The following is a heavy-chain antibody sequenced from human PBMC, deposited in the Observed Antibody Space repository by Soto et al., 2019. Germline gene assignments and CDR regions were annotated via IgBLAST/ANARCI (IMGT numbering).Heavy chain of an antibody. J-gene: IGHJ5*02. D-gene: IGHD2-15*01. CDR2: IWYDGSNK. CDR1: GFTFSSYG. V-gene: IGHV3-33*01. CDR3: ARDVVADCSGGSCYNWFDP. Sequence: QVQLVESGGGVVQPGRSLRLSCAASGFTFSSYGMHWVRQAPGKGLEWVAVIWYDGSNKYYADSVKGRFTISRDNSKNTLYLQMNSLRAEDTAVYYCARDVVADCSGGSCYNWFDPWGQGTLVTVSS.